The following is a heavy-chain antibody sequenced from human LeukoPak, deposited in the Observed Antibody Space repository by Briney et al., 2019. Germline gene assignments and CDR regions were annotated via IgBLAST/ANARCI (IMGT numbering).Heavy chain of an antibody. CDR3: ARVKVGATGPSDY. J-gene: IGHJ4*02. CDR1: GYTFTGYY. Sequence: GASVKVSCKASGYTFTGYYMHWVRQAPGQGLEWMGWINPNSRGTNFAQKFQGRVTMTRDTSISTAYMELSRLTSDDMAVYFCARVKVGATGPSDYWGQGTLVTVSS. CDR2: INPNSRGT. V-gene: IGHV1-2*02. D-gene: IGHD1-26*01.